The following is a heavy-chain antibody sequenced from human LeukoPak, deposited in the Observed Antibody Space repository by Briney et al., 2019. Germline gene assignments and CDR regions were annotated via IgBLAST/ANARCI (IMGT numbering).Heavy chain of an antibody. Sequence: SETLSLTCTVSGGFINSYYWSWIQQPPGKGLEWIGYIYYSGSTNYNPSLTSRVTISVDRTKNQFSLKLRSVTAADTAVYYCARRAADDAFDIWGQGTMVTVSS. CDR3: ARRAADDAFDI. CDR1: GGFINSYY. V-gene: IGHV4-59*08. J-gene: IGHJ3*02. CDR2: IYYSGST.